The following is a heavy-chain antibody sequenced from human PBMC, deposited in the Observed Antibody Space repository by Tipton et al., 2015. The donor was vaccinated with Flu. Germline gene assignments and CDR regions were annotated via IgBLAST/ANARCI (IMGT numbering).Heavy chain of an antibody. J-gene: IGHJ6*02. CDR3: ARGTGYCSSTSCFHGMDV. CDR1: GDSVSSNSAA. Sequence: GLVKPSQTLSLTSAISGDSVSSNSAAWNWIRQSPSRGLEWLGRTYYRSKWYNDYAVSVKSRITINPDTSKNQFSLQLNSVTPEDTAVYYCARGTGYCSSTSCFHGMDVWGQGTTVTVSS. V-gene: IGHV6-1*01. D-gene: IGHD2-2*01. CDR2: TYYRSKWYN.